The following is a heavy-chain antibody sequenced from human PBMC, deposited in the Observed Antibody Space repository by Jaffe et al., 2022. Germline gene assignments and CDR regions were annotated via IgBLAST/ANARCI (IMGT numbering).Heavy chain of an antibody. CDR1: GYTFNAYY. CDR2: IYPSGGDS. Sequence: QVQLVQSGAEVRNPGASVKVSCKTSGYTFNAYYIHWVRQAPGQGLEWMGRIYPSGGDSNYARKFQDRVTLTTDTSITTAYMELNRLTSDDTAVYYCARDLGYGDYDAYWGQGTLVTVSS. D-gene: IGHD4-17*01. V-gene: IGHV1-2*06. CDR3: ARDLGYGDYDAY. J-gene: IGHJ4*02.